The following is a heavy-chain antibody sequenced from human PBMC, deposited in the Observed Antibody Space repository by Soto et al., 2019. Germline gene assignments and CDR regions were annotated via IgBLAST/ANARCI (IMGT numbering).Heavy chain of an antibody. V-gene: IGHV4-59*11. D-gene: IGHD7-27*01. CDR2: IYYSGST. Sequence: QVQLQESGPGLVKPSETLSVTCTVSGGSINNHYWSWIRQPPGQGLEWIGYIYYSGSTNYNPSLKSRVTMSVDTSKNQFSLKLSSLTAADTAMYYCARANWFFDYWGQGTLVIVSS. CDR1: GGSINNHY. J-gene: IGHJ4*02. CDR3: ARANWFFDY.